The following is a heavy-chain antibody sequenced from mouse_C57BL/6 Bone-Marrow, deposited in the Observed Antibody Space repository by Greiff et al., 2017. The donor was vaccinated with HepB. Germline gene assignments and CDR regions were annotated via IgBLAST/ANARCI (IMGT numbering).Heavy chain of an antibody. CDR1: GFTFSNYW. V-gene: IGHV6-3*01. J-gene: IGHJ3*01. Sequence: EVQVVESGGGLVQPGGSMKLSCVASGFTFSNYWMNWVRQSPEKGLEWVAQIRLKSDNYATHYAESVKGRFTISRDDSKSSVYLQMNNLRAEDTGIYYCTGDGGFAYWGQGTLVTVSA. D-gene: IGHD2-3*01. CDR2: IRLKSDNYAT. CDR3: TGDGGFAY.